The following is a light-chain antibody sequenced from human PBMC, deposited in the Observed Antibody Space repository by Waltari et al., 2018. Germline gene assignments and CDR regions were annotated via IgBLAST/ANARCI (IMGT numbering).Light chain of an antibody. CDR2: DAS. V-gene: IGKV3-11*01. CDR3: RQRSNWVT. Sequence: EIVLTQSPATLSLSPGERASLSCRASQSVDTYLAWYQQQPGQAPRLLIYDASNRATGIPARFSGSGSGTDFTRTISSLEPEDFAVYYCRQRSNWVTFGGGTKVEIK. J-gene: IGKJ4*01. CDR1: QSVDTY.